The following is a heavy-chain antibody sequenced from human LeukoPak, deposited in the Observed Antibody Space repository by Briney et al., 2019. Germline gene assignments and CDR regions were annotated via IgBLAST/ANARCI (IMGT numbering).Heavy chain of an antibody. J-gene: IGHJ4*02. V-gene: IGHV1-69*06. CDR2: IIPIFGTA. D-gene: IGHD6-19*01. CDR3: ARVIAVAGFDY. Sequence: SVKVSCKASGYTFTSYYMHWVRQAPGQGLEWMGGIIPIFGTANYAQKFQGRVTITADKSTSTAYMELSSLRSEDTAVYYCARVIAVAGFDYWGQGTLVTVSS. CDR1: GYTFTSYY.